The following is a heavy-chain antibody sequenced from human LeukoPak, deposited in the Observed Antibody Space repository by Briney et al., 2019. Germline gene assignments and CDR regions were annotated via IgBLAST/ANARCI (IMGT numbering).Heavy chain of an antibody. CDR3: TTDIVGAIGFDY. V-gene: IGHV3-15*01. Sequence: KSGGSLRLSCAASGFTFSNAWMGWVRQAPGKGLEWVGRIKSKTDGGTTDYAAPVKGRFTISRDDSKNTLYLQMNSLKTEDTAVYYCTTDIVGAIGFDYWGQGTLVTVSS. CDR1: GFTFSNAW. CDR2: IKSKTDGGTT. D-gene: IGHD1-26*01. J-gene: IGHJ4*02.